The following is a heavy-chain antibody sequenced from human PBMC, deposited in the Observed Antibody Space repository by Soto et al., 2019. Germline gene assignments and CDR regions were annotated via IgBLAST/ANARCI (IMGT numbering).Heavy chain of an antibody. J-gene: IGHJ4*02. D-gene: IGHD1-26*01. V-gene: IGHV1-3*01. CDR1: GYTFTSYA. CDR3: ARAYSGSYYLDY. Sequence: VKVSCKASGYTFTSYAMHWVRQAPGQRLEWMGWINAGNGNTKYSQKFQGRVTITRDTSASTAYMELSSLRSEDTAVYYCARAYSGSYYLDYWGQGTLVTVSS. CDR2: INAGNGNT.